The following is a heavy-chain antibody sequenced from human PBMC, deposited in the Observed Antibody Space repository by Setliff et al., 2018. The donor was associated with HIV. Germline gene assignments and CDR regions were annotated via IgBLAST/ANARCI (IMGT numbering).Heavy chain of an antibody. CDR1: GYMFIAYG. D-gene: IGHD2-21*01. CDR3: VAEMADGIYYFDY. Sequence: ASVKVSCKTSGYMFIAYGMSWVRRAPGQGLEWMGWIGPYNGRTEYAQEFQGRVSLTIDTSASTAYMELRSLRSDDTAVYYCVAEMADGIYYFDYWGQGTLVTVSS. J-gene: IGHJ4*02. V-gene: IGHV1-18*01. CDR2: IGPYNGRT.